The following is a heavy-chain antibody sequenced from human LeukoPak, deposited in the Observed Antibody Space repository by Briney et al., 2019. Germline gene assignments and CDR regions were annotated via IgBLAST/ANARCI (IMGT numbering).Heavy chain of an antibody. V-gene: IGHV3-23*01. J-gene: IGHJ1*01. CDR1: GFTFSSYA. Sequence: GGSLRLSCAASGFTFSSYAMSWVRQAPGKGLEWVSAISGSGGSTYYADSVKGRFTISRDNSKNTLYLQMNSLRAEDTAVYYCAKGYYYDSSGYYATNGLPGAEYFQHWGQGTLVTVSS. D-gene: IGHD3-22*01. CDR3: AKGYYYDSSGYYATNGLPGAEYFQH. CDR2: ISGSGGST.